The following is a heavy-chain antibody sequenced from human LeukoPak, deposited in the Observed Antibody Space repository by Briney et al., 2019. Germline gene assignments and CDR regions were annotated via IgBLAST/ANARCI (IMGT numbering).Heavy chain of an antibody. CDR2: INWNGGST. CDR3: ARDRTTGIAAAGTLGY. V-gene: IGHV3-20*04. CDR1: GFTFDDYG. D-gene: IGHD6-13*01. Sequence: GGSLRLSCAASGFTFDDYGMSWVRQAPGKGLEWVSGINWNGGSTGYADSVKGRFTISRDNAKNSLYLQMNSLRAEDTALYYCARDRTTGIAAAGTLGYWGQGTLVTVSS. J-gene: IGHJ4*02.